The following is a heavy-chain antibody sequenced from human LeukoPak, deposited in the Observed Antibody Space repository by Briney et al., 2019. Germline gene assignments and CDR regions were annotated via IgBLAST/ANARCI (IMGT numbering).Heavy chain of an antibody. J-gene: IGHJ4*02. CDR3: ARGPTRANSSDY. CDR2: IKQDGSEK. V-gene: IGHV3-7*01. CDR1: GFTFSTYW. D-gene: IGHD2/OR15-2a*01. Sequence: GGSLRLSCAASGFTFSTYWMSWVRQAPGKGLEWVAKIKQDGSEKYYVDSVKGRFTISRDNAKNSLYLQMNSLRAEDTAVYYCARGPTRANSSDYWGQGTLLTVSS.